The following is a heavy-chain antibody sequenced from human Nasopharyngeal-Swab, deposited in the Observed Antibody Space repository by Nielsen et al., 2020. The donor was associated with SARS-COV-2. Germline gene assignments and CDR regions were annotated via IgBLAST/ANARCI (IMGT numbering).Heavy chain of an antibody. V-gene: IGHV4-34*01. CDR3: AEKGYTSSWYFY. J-gene: IGHJ4*02. D-gene: IGHD6-13*01. Sequence: SETLSLTCAMYGGSFSGYYWSWIRQPPGKGLEWIGEINHSGSTDYNPSHKSRVTISLDTSKNQFSLKLRSVTAADTAVYYCAEKGYTSSWYFYWGQGTPVTVSS. CDR2: INHSGST. CDR1: GGSFSGYY.